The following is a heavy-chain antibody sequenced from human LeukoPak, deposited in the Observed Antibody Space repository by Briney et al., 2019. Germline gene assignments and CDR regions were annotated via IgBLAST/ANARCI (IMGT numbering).Heavy chain of an antibody. CDR1: GGSFNGYY. CDR2: IAHSGRT. V-gene: IGHV4-34*01. J-gene: IGHJ4*02. D-gene: IGHD6-13*01. Sequence: PSETLSLTCAVYGGSFNGYYWSWIRQSPGKGLEWIGEIAHSGRTNSNPSLKSRVIISVDMSKNQFSLRLTSVTAADTAVYYCARKSIVTAGRKPYDYWDQGTLVTVSS. CDR3: ARKSIVTAGRKPYDY.